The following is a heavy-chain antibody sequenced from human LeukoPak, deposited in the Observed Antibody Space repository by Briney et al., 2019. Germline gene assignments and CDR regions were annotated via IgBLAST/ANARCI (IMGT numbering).Heavy chain of an antibody. CDR3: ASTKVTGYSSSWSYYYYMDV. D-gene: IGHD6-13*01. CDR1: GGSISCGSYY. J-gene: IGHJ6*03. V-gene: IGHV4-61*02. Sequence: SQTLSLTCTVSGGSISCGSYYWSWIRQPAGKGLEWIGRIYTSGSTNSNPSLTSRITISVDTSKNQFSLTLSSVTAADTAVYYCASTKVTGYSSSWSYYYYMDVWGKGTTVTVS. CDR2: IYTSGST.